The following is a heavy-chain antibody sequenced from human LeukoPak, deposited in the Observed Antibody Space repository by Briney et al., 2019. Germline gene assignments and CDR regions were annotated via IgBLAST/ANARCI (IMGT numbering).Heavy chain of an antibody. CDR3: ARVLIAAAGTAFDY. Sequence: PSETLSLTCTVSGGSISSHYWSWIRQPPGKGLEWIGYIYYSGSTYYNPSLKSRVTISVDTSKNQFSLKLSSVTAADTAVYYCARVLIAAAGTAFDYWGQGTLVTVSS. CDR2: IYYSGST. D-gene: IGHD6-13*01. V-gene: IGHV4-59*11. CDR1: GGSISSHY. J-gene: IGHJ4*02.